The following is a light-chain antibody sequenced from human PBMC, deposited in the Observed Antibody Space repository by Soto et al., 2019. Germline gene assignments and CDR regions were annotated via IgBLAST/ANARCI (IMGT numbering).Light chain of an antibody. CDR1: QSISTF. J-gene: IGKJ2*01. Sequence: DIQMTQSPSSLSASVGDRVTITCRASQSISTFLNWYQQKPWKAPELLIYAASSLHSGVPSSFNGSGSGTNFTLTISSLQPEDFATYSCQQSYTTPYTFGQGTKLEIK. CDR2: AAS. CDR3: QQSYTTPYT. V-gene: IGKV1-39*01.